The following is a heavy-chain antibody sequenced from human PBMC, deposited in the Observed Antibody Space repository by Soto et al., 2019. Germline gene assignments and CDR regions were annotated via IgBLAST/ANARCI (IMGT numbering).Heavy chain of an antibody. D-gene: IGHD6-25*01. CDR1: GYSFTSYW. CDR2: IDPSDSYT. V-gene: IGHV5-10-1*01. CDR3: ARGAAYGMDV. Sequence: GESQKISYKGSGYSFTSYWVSWVRQMPGKGLEWMGRIDPSDSYTNYSPSFQGHVTISADKSISTAYLQWSSLKASDTAMYYCARGAAYGMDVWGQGTTVTVSS. J-gene: IGHJ6*02.